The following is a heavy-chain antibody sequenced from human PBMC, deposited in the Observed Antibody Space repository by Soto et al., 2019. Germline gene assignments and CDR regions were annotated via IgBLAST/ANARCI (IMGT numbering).Heavy chain of an antibody. CDR2: IYYSGST. CDR1: GGSISRYY. CDR3: ARGSTTEKVDS. Sequence: SETLSLTCTVSGGSISRYYWSWIRQPPWKGLEWIGYIYYSGSTNYNPSLKSRVTISVDTSKNQFSLELTSVTAADTAVYCCARGSTTEKVDSWGQGILVTVSS. J-gene: IGHJ4*02. V-gene: IGHV4-59*01.